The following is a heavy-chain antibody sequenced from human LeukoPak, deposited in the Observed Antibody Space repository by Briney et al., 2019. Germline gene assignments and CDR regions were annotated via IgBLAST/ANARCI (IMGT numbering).Heavy chain of an antibody. Sequence: SETLSLTCTVSGGSISSYYWSWIRQPPGKGLEWIGYIYYSGSTKYNPSLKSRVTISVDTSKNQFSLKMSSETAADTAVYYCARNHGSGRGEWFDPWGQGTLVTVSS. CDR2: IYYSGST. CDR1: GGSISSYY. V-gene: IGHV4-59*01. D-gene: IGHD3-10*01. CDR3: ARNHGSGRGEWFDP. J-gene: IGHJ5*02.